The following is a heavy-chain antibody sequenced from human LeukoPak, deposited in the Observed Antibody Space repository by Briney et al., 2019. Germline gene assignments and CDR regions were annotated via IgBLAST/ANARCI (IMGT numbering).Heavy chain of an antibody. Sequence: PGGSLRLSCAASGFTFSSYGMHWVRQAPGKGLEWVAVISYDGSNKYYAVSVKGRFTISRDNSKDTLYLQMNSLRAEDTAVYYCAKVSGSQPPDYWGQGTLVTVSS. CDR3: AKVSGSQPPDY. D-gene: IGHD5/OR15-5a*01. CDR1: GFTFSSYG. CDR2: ISYDGSNK. V-gene: IGHV3-30*18. J-gene: IGHJ4*02.